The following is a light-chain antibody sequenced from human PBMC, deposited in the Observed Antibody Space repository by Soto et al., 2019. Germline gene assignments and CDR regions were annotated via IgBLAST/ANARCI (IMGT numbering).Light chain of an antibody. Sequence: QSVRTQPRSVSGSPRESVTISCKGTSSDVGRYNYVSWYQHHPGKAPKLMIYDVSTRPSGVPDRFSGSKSGTTASLTISGLQAEDEADYYCCSYAGSPYVFGTGTKVTVL. V-gene: IGLV2-11*01. CDR1: SSDVGRYNY. CDR3: CSYAGSPYV. CDR2: DVS. J-gene: IGLJ1*01.